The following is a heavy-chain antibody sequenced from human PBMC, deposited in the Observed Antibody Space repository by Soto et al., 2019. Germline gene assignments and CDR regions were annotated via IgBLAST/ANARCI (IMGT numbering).Heavy chain of an antibody. CDR1: GYSFSSYW. D-gene: IGHD2-2*01. CDR3: ARRYCGSTSCPSNYYAMDV. V-gene: IGHV5-10-1*01. Sequence: GESLKISCKGFGYSFSSYWISWVRQMPGKGLEWMGRIDPSDAYTNYSPSFQGHVTISTDKSISTAYLQWSSLRASDTAMYYCARRYCGSTSCPSNYYAMDVWGQGTTVTVSS. J-gene: IGHJ6*02. CDR2: IDPSDAYT.